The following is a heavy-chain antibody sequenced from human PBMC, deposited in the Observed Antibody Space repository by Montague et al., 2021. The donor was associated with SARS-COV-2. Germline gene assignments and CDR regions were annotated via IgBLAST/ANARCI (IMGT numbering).Heavy chain of an antibody. V-gene: IGHV4-34*01. D-gene: IGHD4-11*01. CDR1: GGSFSGYY. CDR2: INHSGST. CDR3: ARARSVTTFFLGVRMAMDV. J-gene: IGHJ6*02. Sequence: SETLSLTCAVYGGSFSGYYWSWIRQPPGKGLEWIGEINHSGSTNYNPSLKSRVTISVDTSKNQFSLKLSSVTAADTAVYYCARARSVTTFFLGVRMAMDVWGQGTTVTVSS.